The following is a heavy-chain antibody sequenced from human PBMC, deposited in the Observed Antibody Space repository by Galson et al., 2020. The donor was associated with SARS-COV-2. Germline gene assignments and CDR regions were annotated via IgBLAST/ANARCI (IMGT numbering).Heavy chain of an antibody. D-gene: IGHD6-19*01. CDR2: IDPSSTYI. CDR3: ARYHHRLVAFDV. CDR1: GFTFSTYT. J-gene: IGHJ3*01. V-gene: IGHV3-21*01. Sequence: GGSLRLSCAASGFTFSTYTINWVRQAPGRGLEWVSFIDPSSTYIDYADSVKGRFTISRDNAKSSLYLQMTSLRAEDTAVYYCARYHHRLVAFDVWGQGTMVSVS.